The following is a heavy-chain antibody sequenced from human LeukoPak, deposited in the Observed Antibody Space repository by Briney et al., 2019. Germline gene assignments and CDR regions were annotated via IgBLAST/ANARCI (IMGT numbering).Heavy chain of an antibody. J-gene: IGHJ5*02. Sequence: ASVKVSCKASGYSFTDYDINWVRQATGQGLEWLGWMNPNSGSTGYAQNFQGRVTMTRDTSIDTAYMELTSLRYEDTAVYYCARDYYGSKSSSFDPWGQGTLVTVSP. CDR1: GYSFTDYD. CDR2: MNPNSGST. V-gene: IGHV1-8*01. D-gene: IGHD3-10*01. CDR3: ARDYYGSKSSSFDP.